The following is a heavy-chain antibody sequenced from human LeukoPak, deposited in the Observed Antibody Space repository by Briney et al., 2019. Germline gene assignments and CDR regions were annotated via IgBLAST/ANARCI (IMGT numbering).Heavy chain of an antibody. Sequence: PSETLSLTCTVSGGSISSSSYYWGWIRQPPGKGLEWIGSIYYSGSTYYNPSLKSRVTISVDTSKNQFSLKLSSVTAADTAVYYCARTVTTFDYWGQGTLVTVSS. J-gene: IGHJ4*02. D-gene: IGHD4-17*01. CDR1: GGSISSSSYY. CDR2: IYYSGST. CDR3: ARTVTTFDY. V-gene: IGHV4-39*07.